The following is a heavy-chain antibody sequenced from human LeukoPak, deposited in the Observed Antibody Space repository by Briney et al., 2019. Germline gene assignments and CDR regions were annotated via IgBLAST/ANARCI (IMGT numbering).Heavy chain of an antibody. V-gene: IGHV3-23*01. CDR3: ARERYCGGDCYTYIDY. J-gene: IGHJ4*02. D-gene: IGHD2-21*02. Sequence: PGGSLRLSCAASGFTFSSYAMSWVRQAPGKGLEWVSSISNSGGSTYYADSVKGRFTISRDNSKNTLYLQMNSLRAEDTAVCSCARERYCGGDCYTYIDYWGQGTLVTVSS. CDR1: GFTFSSYA. CDR2: ISNSGGST.